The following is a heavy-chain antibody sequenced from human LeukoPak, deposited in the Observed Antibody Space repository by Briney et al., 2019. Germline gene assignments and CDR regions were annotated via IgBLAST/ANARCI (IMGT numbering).Heavy chain of an antibody. Sequence: ASVKVSCKASGGTFSSYAISWVRQAPGQGLEWMGRIIPIFGIANYAQKFQGRVTITADKSTSTAYMELSSLRSEDTVVYYCARDGGYRYYYYYGMDVWGQGTTVTVSS. J-gene: IGHJ6*02. D-gene: IGHD3-16*01. V-gene: IGHV1-69*04. CDR1: GGTFSSYA. CDR3: ARDGGYRYYYYYGMDV. CDR2: IIPIFGIA.